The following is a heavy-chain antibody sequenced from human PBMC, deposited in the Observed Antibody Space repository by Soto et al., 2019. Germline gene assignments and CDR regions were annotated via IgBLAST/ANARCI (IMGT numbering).Heavy chain of an antibody. D-gene: IGHD3-22*01. CDR1: FTTHW. CDR2: INPSGSRT. V-gene: IGHV1-46*01. CDR3: VTDTSRHDLAWLFDP. J-gene: IGHJ5*02. Sequence: QVQMVQSGTEVKKPGTSVKVSCQAFTTHWVHWVRQAPGQGLEWVGVINPSGSRTLSAQKFQGRVTLTRDTSTSTPYMELRSLTSEATAFYYCVTDTSRHDLAWLFDPWGQGTLVTISS.